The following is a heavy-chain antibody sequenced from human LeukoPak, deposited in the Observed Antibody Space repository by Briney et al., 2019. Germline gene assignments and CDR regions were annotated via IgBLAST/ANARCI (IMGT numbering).Heavy chain of an antibody. CDR1: GFTFSSYA. V-gene: IGHV3-30-3*01. CDR3: AGPDGSGFGHFDY. Sequence: GGSLRLSCAASGFTFSSYAMHWVRQAPGKGLEWVAVISYDGSNKYYADSVKGRFTISRDNSKNTLYLQMNSLRAGDTAVYYCAGPDGSGFGHFDYWGQGTLVTVSS. D-gene: IGHD3-22*01. J-gene: IGHJ4*02. CDR2: ISYDGSNK.